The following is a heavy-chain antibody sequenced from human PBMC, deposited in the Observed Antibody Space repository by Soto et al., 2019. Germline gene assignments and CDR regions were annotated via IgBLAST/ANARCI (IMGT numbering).Heavy chain of an antibody. D-gene: IGHD3-3*01. Sequence: GGSLRLSCAASGFTFRSYGMHWVRQAPGKGLEWVAVISYDGSNKYYADSVKGRFTISRDNSKNTLYLQMNSLRAEDTAVYYCAKGLRFLDYFDYWGQGTLVTVSS. V-gene: IGHV3-30*18. CDR2: ISYDGSNK. CDR1: GFTFRSYG. CDR3: AKGLRFLDYFDY. J-gene: IGHJ4*02.